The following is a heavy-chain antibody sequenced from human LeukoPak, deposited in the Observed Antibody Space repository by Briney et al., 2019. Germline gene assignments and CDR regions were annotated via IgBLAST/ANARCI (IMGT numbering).Heavy chain of an antibody. J-gene: IGHJ4*02. CDR1: GFTFSSCG. V-gene: IGHV3-23*01. CDR2: ISGSGGST. Sequence: GGSLRLSCAASGFTFSSCGMSWVRQAPGKGLEWVSAISGSGGSTYYADAVKGRFTISRDNSKNTLYLQMNSLRAEDTAVYYCARGGGSRDGTYWGQGTLVTVSS. CDR3: ARGGGSRDGTY. D-gene: IGHD5-24*01.